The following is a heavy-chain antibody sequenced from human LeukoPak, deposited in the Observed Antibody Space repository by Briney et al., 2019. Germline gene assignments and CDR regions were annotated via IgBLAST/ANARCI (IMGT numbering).Heavy chain of an antibody. J-gene: IGHJ4*02. CDR3: AREHYYDSSGYSSPFDY. V-gene: IGHV4-34*01. D-gene: IGHD3-22*01. CDR1: GGSFSGYY. Sequence: SETLSLTCAVYGGSFSGYYWSWIRQPPGKGLEWIGEINHSGSTNYNPSLKSRVTISVDTSKNQFSLKLSSVTAADTAVYYCAREHYYDSSGYSSPFDYWGQGTLVTVSS. CDR2: INHSGST.